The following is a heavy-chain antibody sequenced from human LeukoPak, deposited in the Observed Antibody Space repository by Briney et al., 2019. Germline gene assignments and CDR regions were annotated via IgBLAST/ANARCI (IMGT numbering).Heavy chain of an antibody. V-gene: IGHV4-4*02. D-gene: IGHD6-13*01. CDR3: ATSRQQLALDGFHS. CDR2: IYPGGSP. Sequence: SETLSLTCAVSGDSISGHKWWSWVRQFPGKGLEWIDEIYPGGSPNYNPSLRGRVTISVDSSKNQLSLQLESVTAADTAVYYCATSRQQLALDGFHSWGQGTLVTVSS. CDR1: GDSISGHKW. J-gene: IGHJ4*02.